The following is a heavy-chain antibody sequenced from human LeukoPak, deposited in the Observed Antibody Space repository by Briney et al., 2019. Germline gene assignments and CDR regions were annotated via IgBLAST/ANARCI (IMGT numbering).Heavy chain of an antibody. D-gene: IGHD3-22*01. CDR2: IFSST. V-gene: IGHV3-53*01. CDR1: GFTVSSNS. CDR3: AKVVDYYDSLDYFDY. J-gene: IGHJ4*02. Sequence: GGSLRLSCTVSGFTVSSNSMSWVRQAPGKGLEWVSFIFSSTHYSDSVKGRFTISRDNSKNTLYLQMNSLRAEDTAVYYCAKVVDYYDSLDYFDYWGQGTLVTVSS.